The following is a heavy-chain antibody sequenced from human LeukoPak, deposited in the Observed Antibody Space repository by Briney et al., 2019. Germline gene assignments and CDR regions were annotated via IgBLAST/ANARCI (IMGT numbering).Heavy chain of an antibody. CDR2: ISAYNGNT. D-gene: IGHD6-13*01. J-gene: IGHJ2*01. CDR1: GYTFTSYG. CDR3: ARARGSAAARYFDL. Sequence: AASVKVSCKASGYTFTSYGISWVRQAPGQGLEWMGWISAYNGNTNYAQKLQGRVTMTTDTSTSTAYMELRSLRSDDTAVYYCARARGSAAARYFDLWGRGTLVTVSS. V-gene: IGHV1-18*01.